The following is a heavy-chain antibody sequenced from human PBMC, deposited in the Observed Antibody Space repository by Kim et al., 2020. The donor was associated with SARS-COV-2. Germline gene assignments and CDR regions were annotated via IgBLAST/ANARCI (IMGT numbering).Heavy chain of an antibody. CDR2: KT. Sequence: KTKASQKFQGRVTITRDTSANTAYMDLSSLTAEDTAIYYFARDMNPTVYDYWGQGTLVTVSS. CDR3: ARDMNPTVYDY. D-gene: IGHD4-4*01. V-gene: IGHV1-3*01. J-gene: IGHJ4*02.